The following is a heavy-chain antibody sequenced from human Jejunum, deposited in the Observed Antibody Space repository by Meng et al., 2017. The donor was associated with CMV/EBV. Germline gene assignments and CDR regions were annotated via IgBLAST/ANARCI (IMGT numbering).Heavy chain of an antibody. D-gene: IGHD2-8*02. Sequence: VSGITVSNNYMNWVRQAPGKGLEWVSVIYSAGKTDYADSVKGRFTISRDNSKNTLFLQMNSLTTEDSAVYFCAMTSGGIWKGPDSWGQGTRVTVSS. J-gene: IGHJ4*02. CDR1: GITVSNNY. CDR2: IYSAGKT. V-gene: IGHV3-53*05. CDR3: AMTSGGIWKGPDS.